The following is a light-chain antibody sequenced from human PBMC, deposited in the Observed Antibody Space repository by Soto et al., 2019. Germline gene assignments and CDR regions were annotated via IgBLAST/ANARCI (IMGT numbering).Light chain of an antibody. J-gene: IGKJ1*01. Sequence: DIQVTQSPSSLSASVGDRVTITCRASQSIFNYLNWYQQKPGKAPKLLIYAASSLQSGVPSRFSGGGAGTDFTLTISSLQPEDFATYYCQQSNSSPCTFGLGTKVEIK. CDR1: QSIFNY. CDR2: AAS. V-gene: IGKV1-39*01. CDR3: QQSNSSPCT.